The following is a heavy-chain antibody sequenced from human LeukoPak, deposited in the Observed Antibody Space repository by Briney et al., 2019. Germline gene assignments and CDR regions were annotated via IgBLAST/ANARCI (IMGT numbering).Heavy chain of an antibody. D-gene: IGHD3-22*01. V-gene: IGHV3-48*04. J-gene: IGHJ4*02. CDR1: GFTFSSYS. Sequence: GGSLRLSCAASGFTFSSYSMNWVRQAPGKGLEWVSHISSSSSTIYYADSVKGRFTISRDNAKNSLYLQMNSLRAEDTAVYYCARDGGGYYYDSGGYYLYDYWGQGTLVTVSS. CDR3: ARDGGGYYYDSGGYYLYDY. CDR2: ISSSSSTI.